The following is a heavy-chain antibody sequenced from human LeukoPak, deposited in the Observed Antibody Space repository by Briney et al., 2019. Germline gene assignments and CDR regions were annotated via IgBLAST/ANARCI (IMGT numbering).Heavy chain of an antibody. Sequence: PGGSLKLLCAASGFTFSSYEMNWVRQAPGKGLEWVSYISSSGSTIYYADSVKGRFTTSRDNAKTSLYLQMNSLRAEDTAVYYCARLIAVVADFECCGQGTLVTVSS. V-gene: IGHV3-48*03. D-gene: IGHD6-19*01. CDR2: ISSSGSTI. CDR1: GFTFSSYE. J-gene: IGHJ4*02. CDR3: ARLIAVVADFEC.